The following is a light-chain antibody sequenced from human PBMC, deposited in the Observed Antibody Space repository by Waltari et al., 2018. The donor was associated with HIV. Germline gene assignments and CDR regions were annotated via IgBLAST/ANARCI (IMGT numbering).Light chain of an antibody. J-gene: IGKJ5*01. Sequence: DIQMTQSPSSVSAFVGDRVTITCRSTKGIGNWLAWYQQNTGKAPKLLIHGASTLQYVVPSRFGGGGSGTLFTLTICGLQPEDFATYYCQQTNSFPITFGQVTRLESK. CDR1: KGIGNW. V-gene: IGKV1D-12*01. CDR2: GAS. CDR3: QQTNSFPIT.